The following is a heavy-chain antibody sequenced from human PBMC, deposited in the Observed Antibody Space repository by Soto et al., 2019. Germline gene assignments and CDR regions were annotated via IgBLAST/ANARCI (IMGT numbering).Heavy chain of an antibody. J-gene: IGHJ4*02. CDR3: GNETYSGPLDY. CDR2: IKSKSDGGTT. Sequence: EVQLVESGGGLVKPGESLRLSCAASGFTFTKAWMNWVRQGPGKGLEWVGRIKSKSDGGTTDYAAPVKARFTISRYNPKNTLYLQMNSMRAEDTAVYYCGNETYSGPLDYWGQGTLVTVSS. D-gene: IGHD1-1*01. CDR1: GFTFTKAW. V-gene: IGHV3-15*07.